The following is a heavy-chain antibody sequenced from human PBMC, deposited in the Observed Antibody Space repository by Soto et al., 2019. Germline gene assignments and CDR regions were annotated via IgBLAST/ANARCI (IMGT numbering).Heavy chain of an antibody. J-gene: IGHJ4*02. CDR1: GFSLSTSGVG. Sequence: QITLKESGPTLVKPTQTLTLTCTFSGFSLSTSGVGVGWIRQPPGKALEWLALIYWNDDKRYSPSLKSRLTITKDTSKNQVVLTMTNMDPVDAATYYCAHTPVEVLSVAALCYFDYWGQGTLVTVSS. D-gene: IGHD6-6*01. CDR2: IYWNDDK. CDR3: AHTPVEVLSVAALCYFDY. V-gene: IGHV2-5*01.